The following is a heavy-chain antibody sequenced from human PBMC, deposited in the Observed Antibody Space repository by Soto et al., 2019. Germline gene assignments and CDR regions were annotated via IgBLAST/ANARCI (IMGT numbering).Heavy chain of an antibody. CDR2: IKKKTDGGTA. CDR3: ARLNAFGPLRGHFDL. Sequence: GSLRRSCAASGFSFSNAWMSWVRQAPGKGLEWLGHIKKKTDGGTADYAAPVKGRFTISRDDSKNTLYLQMNSLRAEDTAVFYCARLNAFGPLRGHFDLWGQGTMVTVSS. J-gene: IGHJ3*01. V-gene: IGHV3-15*01. D-gene: IGHD2-15*01. CDR1: GFSFSNAW.